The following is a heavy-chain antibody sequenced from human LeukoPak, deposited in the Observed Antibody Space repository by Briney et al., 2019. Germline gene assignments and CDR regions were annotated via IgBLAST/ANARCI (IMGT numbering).Heavy chain of an antibody. D-gene: IGHD3-22*01. CDR2: IYYSGST. CDR3: ARQWDSSTDAFDI. V-gene: IGHV4-39*01. J-gene: IGHJ3*02. Sequence: PSETLSLTCTVSGGSISSSSYYWGWIRQPPGKGLEWIGSIYYSGSTYYNPSLKSRVTISVDTSKNQFSLKLSSVTAADTAVYYCARQWDSSTDAFDIWGQGTMVTVSS. CDR1: GGSISSSSYY.